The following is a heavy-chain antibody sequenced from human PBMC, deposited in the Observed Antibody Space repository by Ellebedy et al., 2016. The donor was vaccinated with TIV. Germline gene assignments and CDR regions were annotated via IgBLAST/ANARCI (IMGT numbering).Heavy chain of an antibody. J-gene: IGHJ4*02. CDR1: GFTFSNYW. V-gene: IGHV3-7*01. CDR3: VRALAAAASY. CDR2: IKEDGSAI. D-gene: IGHD6-25*01. Sequence: GESLKISCVASGFTFSNYWMHWVRQAPGKGLDWVANIKEDGSAIYYVDSVKGRFTISRDNTKASLYLQMHSLRVEDTALYYCVRALAAAASYWGQGTLVTVSS.